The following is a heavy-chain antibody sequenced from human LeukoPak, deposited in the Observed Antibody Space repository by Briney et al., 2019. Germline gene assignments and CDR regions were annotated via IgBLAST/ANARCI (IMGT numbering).Heavy chain of an antibody. Sequence: NPGGSLRLSCAASGFTFSSYSMNWVRQAPGKGLEWVSSISSSSSYIYYADSVKGRFTISRDNAKNSLYLQMNSLRAEDTAVYYCARDPEDTAMVMVDYWGQGTLVTVSS. CDR1: GFTFSSYS. V-gene: IGHV3-21*01. J-gene: IGHJ4*02. D-gene: IGHD5-18*01. CDR3: ARDPEDTAMVMVDY. CDR2: ISSSSSYI.